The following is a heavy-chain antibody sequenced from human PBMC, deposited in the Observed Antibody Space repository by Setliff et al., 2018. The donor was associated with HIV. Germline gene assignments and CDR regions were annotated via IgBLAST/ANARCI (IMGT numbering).Heavy chain of an antibody. CDR3: VRVGGGSWLGIHYYYYMDV. D-gene: IGHD2-15*01. CDR2: IYYSGSA. V-gene: IGHV4-39*01. CDR1: GASISGSDYY. J-gene: IGHJ6*03. Sequence: PSETLSLTCIVFGASISGSDYYWGWIRQLPEKGLEWIGSIYYSGSAYHNPSLKRRVAMSVDTAKKQFSLKLTSLTGADTAVYYCVRVGGGSWLGIHYYYYMDVWGKGITVTVSS.